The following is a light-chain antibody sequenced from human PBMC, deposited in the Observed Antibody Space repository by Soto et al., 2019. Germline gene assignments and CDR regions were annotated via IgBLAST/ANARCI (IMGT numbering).Light chain of an antibody. CDR3: QQYHSYPLT. J-gene: IGKJ5*01. CDR2: DAS. CDR1: QGINNF. Sequence: DIQMTQSPSSVSASVGDRVTITCRASQGINNFLAWFQQKPGKVPKSLIYDASSLQSGVPSKFTGSGSGTDFTLTISSLQPEDFATYYCQQYHSYPLTFGQGTRLEIK. V-gene: IGKV1-16*02.